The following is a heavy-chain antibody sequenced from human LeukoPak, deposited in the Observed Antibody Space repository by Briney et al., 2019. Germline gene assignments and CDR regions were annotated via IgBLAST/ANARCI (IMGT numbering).Heavy chain of an antibody. CDR1: GFTFSDYY. Sequence: GGSLRLSCAASGFTFSDYYMSWIRQAPGKGLEWVSYISSSGSTIYYADSVKGRFTISRDNAKNSLYLQMNSLRAEDTAVYYCARSGYDMGYYYYYYYMDVWGKGTTVTISS. CDR2: ISSSGSTI. V-gene: IGHV3-11*04. J-gene: IGHJ6*03. CDR3: ARSGYDMGYYYYYYYMDV. D-gene: IGHD5-12*01.